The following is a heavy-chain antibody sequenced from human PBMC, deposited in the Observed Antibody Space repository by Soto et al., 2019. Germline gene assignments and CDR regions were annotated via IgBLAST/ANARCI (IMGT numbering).Heavy chain of an antibody. CDR3: AKDGAMVRGVEYYYYYGMDV. CDR2: ISYDVSNK. V-gene: IGHV3-30*18. D-gene: IGHD3-10*01. Sequence: GGSLRLSCAASGFTFSSYGMHWVRQAPGKGLEWVAVISYDVSNKYYADSVKARFTISRDNSKNTLFLQMNSLRAEDTAVYYCAKDGAMVRGVEYYYYYGMDVWGQGTTVTVSS. CDR1: GFTFSSYG. J-gene: IGHJ6*02.